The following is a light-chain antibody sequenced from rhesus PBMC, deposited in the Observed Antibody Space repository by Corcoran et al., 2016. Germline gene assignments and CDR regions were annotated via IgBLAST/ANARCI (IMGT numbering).Light chain of an antibody. Sequence: DIQMTQSPSSLSASVGDTVTITCRASQGISSYLNWFQQKPGKAPKPLIYYASNLESGVPSRFSGIGSVTDFTLTLSSLQPDDFATYYCQQHNSYPPTFGQGTKVEIK. CDR2: YAS. CDR3: QQHNSYPPT. CDR1: QGISSY. J-gene: IGKJ1*01. V-gene: IGKV1-28*02.